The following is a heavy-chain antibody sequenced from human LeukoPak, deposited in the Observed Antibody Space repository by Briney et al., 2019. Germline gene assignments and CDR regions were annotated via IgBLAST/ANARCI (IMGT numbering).Heavy chain of an antibody. Sequence: ASVKVSCKASGYTFTSYGISWVRQAPGQGLEWMGWISAYNGNTNYAQKLQGRVTMTTDTSTSTAYMELRSLRSDDTAVYYCAREALLLERYGMDVWGQGTTVTVSS. CDR1: GYTFTSYG. V-gene: IGHV1-18*01. CDR2: ISAYNGNT. J-gene: IGHJ6*02. CDR3: AREALLLERYGMDV.